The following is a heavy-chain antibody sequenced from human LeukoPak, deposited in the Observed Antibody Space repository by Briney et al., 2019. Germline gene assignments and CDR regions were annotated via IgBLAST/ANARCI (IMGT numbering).Heavy chain of an antibody. CDR2: IYYSGNT. Sequence: SETLSLTCTVSGDSIGHGGYCSWIRQYPGKGLEYIGYIYYSGNTYYNPSLKSRVSISVDTSKNQFSLKLSSVTAADTAVYYRARVVQDGYLVDYWGQGTLVTVSS. CDR3: ARVVQDGYLVDY. V-gene: IGHV4-31*03. D-gene: IGHD5-24*01. J-gene: IGHJ4*02. CDR1: GDSIGHGGYC.